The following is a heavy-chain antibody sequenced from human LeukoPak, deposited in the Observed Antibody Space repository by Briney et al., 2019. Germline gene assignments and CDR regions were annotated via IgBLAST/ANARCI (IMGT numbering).Heavy chain of an antibody. CDR3: ARGANRVFDY. V-gene: IGHV6-1*01. Sequence: SQTLSLTCALSGDSASSSTDAWNWIRQSPSRGLEWLGRTYYRSKWYNDYAVSVESRITINPDTSKNQFSLQLNSVTPEDTAVYYCARGANRVFDYWGQGTLVTVSS. CDR1: GDSASSSTDA. CDR2: TYYRSKWYN. D-gene: IGHD1-14*01. J-gene: IGHJ4*02.